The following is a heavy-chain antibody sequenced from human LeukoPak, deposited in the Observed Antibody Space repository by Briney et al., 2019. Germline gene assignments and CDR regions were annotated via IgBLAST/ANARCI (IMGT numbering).Heavy chain of an antibody. Sequence: GGSLRLSCAASGFTFVSNAMSWVRQAPGKGLEWVSAISGSGDRTHHADSVKGRFTVSRDTSKSTLFLQMNSLRAEDTAVYYCAKLLRGVVVPYFDYWGQGTLVTVSS. V-gene: IGHV3-23*01. CDR1: GFTFVSNA. D-gene: IGHD3-10*01. J-gene: IGHJ4*02. CDR2: ISGSGDRT. CDR3: AKLLRGVVVPYFDY.